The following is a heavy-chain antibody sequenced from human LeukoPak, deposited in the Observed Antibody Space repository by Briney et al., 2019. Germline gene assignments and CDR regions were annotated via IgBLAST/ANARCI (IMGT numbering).Heavy chain of an antibody. D-gene: IGHD6-13*01. J-gene: IGHJ4*02. CDR1: GGTFISYA. Sequence: ASVKVSCKASGGTFISYAISWVRQARGRGREWMGGIIPIFGTANYAQKFQGRVTITADESTSTAYMELSSLRSEDTAVYYCARGEQQLANFDYWGQGTLVTVSS. V-gene: IGHV1-69*01. CDR2: IIPIFGTA. CDR3: ARGEQQLANFDY.